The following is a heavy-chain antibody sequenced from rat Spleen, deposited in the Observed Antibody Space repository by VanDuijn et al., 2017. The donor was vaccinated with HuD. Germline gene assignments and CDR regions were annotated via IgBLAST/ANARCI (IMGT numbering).Heavy chain of an antibody. CDR3: ARARYNSEYFDY. CDR2: IDGEGSA. V-gene: IGHV3-3*01. J-gene: IGHJ2*01. D-gene: IGHD4-3*01. Sequence: EVQLQESGPGLVKPSQSLSLTCSVTFYSIKSSYRWNWIRKSPGNKLEWMGLIDGEGSANYNPSLKSRISITRDTSNNQFFLQVNSVTAEDTATYYCARARYNSEYFDYWGPGVMVTVSS. CDR1: FYSIKSSYR.